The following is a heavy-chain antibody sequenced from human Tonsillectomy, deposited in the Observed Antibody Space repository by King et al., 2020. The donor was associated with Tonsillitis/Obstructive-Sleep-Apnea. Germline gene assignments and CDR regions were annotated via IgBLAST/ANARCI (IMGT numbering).Heavy chain of an antibody. CDR1: GFSLSTSGMC. CDR3: ARIPYNSGDNYMDV. D-gene: IGHD3-10*01. J-gene: IGHJ6*03. V-gene: IGHV2-70*11. CDR2: IDWDDDK. Sequence: VTLKESGPALVKPTQTLTLTCTFSGFSLSTSGMCVSWIRQPPGKALEWLARIDWDDDKYYSISLKTRLTISKDTSKNQVVLTMTNMDPVDTATYYCARIPYNSGDNYMDVWGNGTTVTVSS.